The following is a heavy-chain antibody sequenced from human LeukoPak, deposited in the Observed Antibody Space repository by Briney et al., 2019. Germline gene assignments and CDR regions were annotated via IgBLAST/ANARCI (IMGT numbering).Heavy chain of an antibody. D-gene: IGHD3-22*01. J-gene: IGHJ4*02. V-gene: IGHV3-53*01. Sequence: PGGSLRLSCAASGFTVSSNYMSWVRQAPGKGLEWVAVIYSGGSTYYEDSVKGRFTISRDNSKTTLYLQMNSLRAEDTAVYYCARSSGRYDSSGYSDYWGQGTLVTVSS. CDR2: IYSGGST. CDR3: ARSSGRYDSSGYSDY. CDR1: GFTVSSNY.